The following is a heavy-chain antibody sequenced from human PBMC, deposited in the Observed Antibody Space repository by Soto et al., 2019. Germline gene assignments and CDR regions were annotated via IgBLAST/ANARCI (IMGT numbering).Heavy chain of an antibody. CDR1: GFTFSSYG. Sequence: QVQLVESGGGVVQPGRSLRLSCAASGFTFSSYGMHWVRQAPGKGLEWVAVISYDGSNKYYADSVKGRFTISRDNSKNTLYLQMNSLRAEDTAVYYCAKDFRLAADPDYWGQGTLVTVSS. V-gene: IGHV3-30*18. D-gene: IGHD6-13*01. CDR2: ISYDGSNK. J-gene: IGHJ4*02. CDR3: AKDFRLAADPDY.